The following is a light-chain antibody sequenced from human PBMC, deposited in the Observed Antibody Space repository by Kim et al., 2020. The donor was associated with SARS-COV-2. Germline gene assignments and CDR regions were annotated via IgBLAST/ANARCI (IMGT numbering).Light chain of an antibody. CDR1: KLGDKY. CDR3: QAWDSSTGV. J-gene: IGLJ2*01. CDR2: QDS. Sequence: VSQGQTASIACSGDKLGDKYACWYQQKPGQSPVLVIYQDSKRPSGIPERFSGSNSGNTATLTISGTQAMDEADYYCQAWDSSTGVFGGGTQLTVL. V-gene: IGLV3-1*01.